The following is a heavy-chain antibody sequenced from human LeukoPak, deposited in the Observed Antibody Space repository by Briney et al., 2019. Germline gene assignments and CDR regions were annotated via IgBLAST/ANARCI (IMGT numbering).Heavy chain of an antibody. Sequence: SQTLSLTCAISGDSVSSNSAAWTWVRQSPSRGLEWLGRTYYRSKWYNDYAVSVKSRITINPDTSKNQFSLQLNSVTPEDTAVYYCARDMDSSGWERRLDYWGQGTLVTVSS. CDR3: ARDMDSSGWERRLDY. CDR1: GDSVSSNSAA. J-gene: IGHJ4*02. CDR2: TYYRSKWYN. D-gene: IGHD6-19*01. V-gene: IGHV6-1*01.